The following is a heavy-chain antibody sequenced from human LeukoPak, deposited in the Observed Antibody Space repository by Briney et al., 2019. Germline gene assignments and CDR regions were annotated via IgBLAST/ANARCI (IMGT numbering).Heavy chain of an antibody. Sequence: GGSLRLSCAASGFTFSDYYMSWIRQAPGKGLEWVSYISSSVSTIYYADSVKGRFTISRDNAKNSLYLQMNSLRAEDTAVYYCARDKGCSGGSCYSTDAFDIWGQGTMVTVSS. D-gene: IGHD2-15*01. J-gene: IGHJ3*02. V-gene: IGHV3-11*01. CDR3: ARDKGCSGGSCYSTDAFDI. CDR1: GFTFSDYY. CDR2: ISSSVSTI.